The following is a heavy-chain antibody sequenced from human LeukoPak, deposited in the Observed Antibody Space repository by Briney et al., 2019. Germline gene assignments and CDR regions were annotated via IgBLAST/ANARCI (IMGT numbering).Heavy chain of an antibody. D-gene: IGHD6-19*01. J-gene: IGHJ4*02. Sequence: PGGSLRLSCAPSEFAFSEYSMNWVRQAPGKGLEWVANIKQDGSEKYYVESVKGRFTISRDNAKNTLYLQMNSLRAEDTAVYYCARGRDSSEGYFDYWGQGTLVTVSS. CDR2: IKQDGSEK. V-gene: IGHV3-7*01. CDR3: ARGRDSSEGYFDY. CDR1: EFAFSEYS.